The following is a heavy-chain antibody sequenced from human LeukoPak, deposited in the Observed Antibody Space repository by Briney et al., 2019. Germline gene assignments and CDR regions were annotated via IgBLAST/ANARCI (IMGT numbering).Heavy chain of an antibody. CDR1: GYTFTSYD. Sequence: ASVKVSCKASGYTFTSYDINWVQQATGQGLEWMGWMNPNSGNTGYAQKFQGRVTMTRNTSISTAYMELSSLRSEDTAVYYCASTSSSYYGSGSYIDYWGQGTLVTVSS. CDR2: MNPNSGNT. D-gene: IGHD3-10*01. V-gene: IGHV1-8*01. CDR3: ASTSSSYYGSGSYIDY. J-gene: IGHJ4*02.